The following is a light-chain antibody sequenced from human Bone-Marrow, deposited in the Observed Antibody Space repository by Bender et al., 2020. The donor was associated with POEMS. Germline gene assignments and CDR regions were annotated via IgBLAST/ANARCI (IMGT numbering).Light chain of an antibody. J-gene: IGLJ3*02. V-gene: IGLV2-8*01. Sequence: QSALTQPPSASGSPGQSVTISCSGTSSDIGGYNYVSWYQLHPGKAPKLIIYEVSKRPSGVPDRFSGFKSGNTASLIVSGLQPEDEAEYFCSSYAGAVHSRVFGGGTTLTVL. CDR2: EVS. CDR3: SSYAGAVHSRV. CDR1: SSDIGGYNY.